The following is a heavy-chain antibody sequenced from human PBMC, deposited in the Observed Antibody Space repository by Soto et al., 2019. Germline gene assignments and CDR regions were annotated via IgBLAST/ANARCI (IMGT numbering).Heavy chain of an antibody. Sequence: SETLSLTCTVSGGSTSGYYWSWFRQPPGKGLEWIGYIFYTGFTTLYSPSLKSRLTISVDNSKNQFSLRLSSVTAADTAVYYCARHDIVPKIFRGFDPWGQGTLVTVSS. CDR3: ARHDIVPKIFRGFDP. V-gene: IGHV4-59*08. D-gene: IGHD2-15*01. CDR2: IFYTGFT. CDR1: GGSTSGYY. J-gene: IGHJ5*02.